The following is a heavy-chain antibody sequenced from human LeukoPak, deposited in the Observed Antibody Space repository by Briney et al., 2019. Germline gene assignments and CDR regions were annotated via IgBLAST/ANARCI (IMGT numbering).Heavy chain of an antibody. Sequence: SETLSLTCTVSGGSIGSSSYYWGWIRQPPGEGLEWIGSIYYSGSTYYKPSLKSRVTISVDTSKNQFSLKLSSVTAADTAVYYCARLTPYSGSPLGDYWGQGTLVTVSS. CDR1: GGSIGSSSYY. V-gene: IGHV4-39*01. CDR2: IYYSGST. J-gene: IGHJ4*02. CDR3: ARLTPYSGSPLGDY. D-gene: IGHD1-26*01.